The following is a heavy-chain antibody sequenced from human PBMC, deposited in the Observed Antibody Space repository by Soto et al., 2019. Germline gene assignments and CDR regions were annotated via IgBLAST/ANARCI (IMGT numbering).Heavy chain of an antibody. CDR3: AKDESRRNRRYFDL. D-gene: IGHD4-4*01. CDR1: GFTFSSYA. Sequence: EVQLLGSGGGLVQPGGSLRLSCAASGFTFSSYAMSWVGQAPGKGLEWVSAISGSGGSTYYADSVKGRFTISRDNSKNTLYLQMNSLRVEDTAVYYCAKDESRRNRRYFDLWGRGTLVTVSS. V-gene: IGHV3-23*01. J-gene: IGHJ2*01. CDR2: ISGSGGST.